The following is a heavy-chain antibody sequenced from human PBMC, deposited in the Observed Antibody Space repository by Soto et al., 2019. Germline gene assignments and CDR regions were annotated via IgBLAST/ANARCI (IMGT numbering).Heavy chain of an antibody. CDR2: IYYSGST. Sequence: GSLRLSCVASGFTFSTYAMSWVRQAPGKGLEWIGYIYYSGSTNYNPSLKSRVTISVDTSKNQFSLKLSSVTAADTAVYYCARIYGSAAGDFWGQGTLVTVSS. J-gene: IGHJ4*02. CDR3: ARIYGSAAGDF. CDR1: GFTFSTYA. D-gene: IGHD6-13*01. V-gene: IGHV4-59*01.